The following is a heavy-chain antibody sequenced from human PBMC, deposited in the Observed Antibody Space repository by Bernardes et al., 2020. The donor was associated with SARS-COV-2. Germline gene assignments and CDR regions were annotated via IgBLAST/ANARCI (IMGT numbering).Heavy chain of an antibody. CDR1: GYTLSDHY. J-gene: IGHJ4*02. CDR2: SNPHSGGT. D-gene: IGHD1-26*01. V-gene: IGHV1-2*02. Sequence: ASVKVSCKASGYTLSDHYMHWVRQAPGQGLEWMGWSNPHSGGTNYAQKFQGRVTGTRDTSISTAYMELSRLTSDDTAVYYCARDLDRLYSGGRTDAFDYWGQGTLVTVSS. CDR3: ARDLDRLYSGGRTDAFDY.